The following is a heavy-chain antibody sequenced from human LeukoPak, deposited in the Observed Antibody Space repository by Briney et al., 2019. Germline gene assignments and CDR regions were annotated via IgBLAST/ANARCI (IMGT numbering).Heavy chain of an antibody. CDR3: ARDFRYDSSGYYSGAFDI. Sequence: SETLSLTCAVSGGSISSGGYSWSWIRQPPGKGLEWIGYIYHSGSTYYNPSLKSRVTISVDRSKNQFSLKLSSVTAADTAVYYCARDFRYDSSGYYSGAFDIWGQGTMVTVSS. D-gene: IGHD3-22*01. J-gene: IGHJ3*02. CDR1: GGSISSGGYS. V-gene: IGHV4-30-2*01. CDR2: IYHSGST.